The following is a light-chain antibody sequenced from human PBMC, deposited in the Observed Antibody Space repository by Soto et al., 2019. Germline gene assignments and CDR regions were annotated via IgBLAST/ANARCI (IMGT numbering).Light chain of an antibody. Sequence: QSALTQPPSASGSPGQSVTISCTGTSSDVGSSEYVSWYQQHPGKAPKLMIYQVSKRPSGVPDRFSGSRSGNTASLTVSGLQAEDEADYYCTSYTSSYNFVLGGGTKLTVL. CDR3: TSYTSSYNFV. CDR2: QVS. CDR1: SSDVGSSEY. J-gene: IGLJ2*01. V-gene: IGLV2-8*01.